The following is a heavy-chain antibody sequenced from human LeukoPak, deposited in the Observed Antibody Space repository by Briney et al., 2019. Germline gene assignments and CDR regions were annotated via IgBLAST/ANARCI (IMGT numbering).Heavy chain of an antibody. D-gene: IGHD5-18*01. Sequence: SETLSLTCTVSGGSISSYYWSWIRQPPGKVLEWIGYIYYSGSTNYNPSLKSRVTISVDTSKNQFSLKLSSVTAADTAVYYCARGRSYGYDGVDYWGQGTLVTVSS. CDR2: IYYSGST. V-gene: IGHV4-59*01. CDR3: ARGRSYGYDGVDY. CDR1: GGSISSYY. J-gene: IGHJ4*02.